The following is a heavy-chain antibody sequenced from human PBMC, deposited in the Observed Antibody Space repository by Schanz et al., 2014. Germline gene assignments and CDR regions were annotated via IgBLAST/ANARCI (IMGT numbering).Heavy chain of an antibody. Sequence: VQLVESGGGFVQPGGSLRLSCAASGFTFHLYAMHWVRQAPGKGLEWVAFISYDGSNTILADSVRGRFTISRDNSQNTLFLQMNSLRVEDTAVYYCSRFLTGLDYWGPGTLVTVSS. D-gene: IGHD7-27*01. CDR2: ISYDGSNT. CDR1: GFTFHLYA. V-gene: IGHV3-30*04. CDR3: SRFLTGLDY. J-gene: IGHJ4*02.